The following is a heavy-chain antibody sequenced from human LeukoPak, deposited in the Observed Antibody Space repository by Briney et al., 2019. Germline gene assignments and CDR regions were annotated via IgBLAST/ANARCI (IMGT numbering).Heavy chain of an antibody. CDR3: ARHLRLYGSGSYFDY. J-gene: IGHJ4*02. D-gene: IGHD3-10*01. Sequence: PSETLSLTCTVSGGSISSSSYYWGWIRRPPGKGLEWIGSIYYSGSTYYNPSLKSRVTISVDTSKNQFSLRLSSVTAADTAVYHCARHLRLYGSGSYFDYWGQGTPVTVSS. CDR1: GGSISSSSYY. CDR2: IYYSGST. V-gene: IGHV4-39*01.